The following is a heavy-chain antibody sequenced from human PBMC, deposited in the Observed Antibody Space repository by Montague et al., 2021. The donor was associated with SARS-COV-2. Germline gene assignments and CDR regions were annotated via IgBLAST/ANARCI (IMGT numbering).Heavy chain of an antibody. D-gene: IGHD4-17*01. J-gene: IGHJ5*02. Sequence: SETLSLTCIVSSDSISSGSYYWGWIRQPPGKGLEWIGSIYYSGSTHYNPCLKSRVTISVDTSKNQFSLKLSSVTAADTAVYYCARDGGTVTTFLGVGYVRGGLNWFDPWGQGTLVTVSS. CDR2: IYYSGST. V-gene: IGHV4-39*07. CDR3: ARDGGTVTTFLGVGYVRGGLNWFDP. CDR1: SDSISSGSYY.